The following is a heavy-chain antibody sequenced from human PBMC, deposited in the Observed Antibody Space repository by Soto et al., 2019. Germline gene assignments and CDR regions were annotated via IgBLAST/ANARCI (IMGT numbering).Heavy chain of an antibody. Sequence: EVQLMESGGGLVQPGGSLRLSCAASGFTFSSYAMSWVRQAPGKGLEWVSVIPGSGSTTYYADSVKGRFTISRDNPKNPPYLQMNSLRAEDTAVYYCARRGGALGYWGQGTLVTVSS. J-gene: IGHJ4*02. V-gene: IGHV3-23*01. CDR3: ARRGGALGY. CDR1: GFTFSSYA. D-gene: IGHD3-16*01. CDR2: IPGSGSTT.